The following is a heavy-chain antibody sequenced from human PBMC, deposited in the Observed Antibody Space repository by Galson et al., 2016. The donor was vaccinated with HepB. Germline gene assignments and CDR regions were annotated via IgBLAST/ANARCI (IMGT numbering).Heavy chain of an antibody. CDR2: INQSGST. V-gene: IGHV4-34*01. Sequence: SETLSLTCAVYGGSFSGYYWSWIRQSPGRGPEWLGEINQSGSTNHNPSLRSRVTISVDTSRNQFSLKLSSVTAADTAVYYCARHYSFGSGTYRPFDFWGQGTLVTVSS. CDR3: ARHYSFGSGTYRPFDF. J-gene: IGHJ4*02. D-gene: IGHD3-10*01. CDR1: GGSFSGYY.